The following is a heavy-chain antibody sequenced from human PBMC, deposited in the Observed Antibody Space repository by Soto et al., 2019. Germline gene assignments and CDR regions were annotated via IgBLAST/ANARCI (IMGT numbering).Heavy chain of an antibody. CDR2: ISGSGGST. J-gene: IGHJ3*02. CDR3: AKIPHSSSWYLDAFDI. CDR1: GVTVSSYP. V-gene: IGHV3-23*01. D-gene: IGHD6-13*01. Sequence: GGSLRLCCAASGVTVSSYPMSWVRQAPREGLEWVSAISGSGGSTYYADSVKGRFTISRDNSKNTLYLQMNSLRAEDTAVYYCAKIPHSSSWYLDAFDIWGQGTMVTVSS.